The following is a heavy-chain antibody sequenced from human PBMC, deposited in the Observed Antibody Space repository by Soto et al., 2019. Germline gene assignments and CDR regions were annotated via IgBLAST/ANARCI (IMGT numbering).Heavy chain of an antibody. CDR3: AWCIAARSYYYYGMDV. Sequence: GESLKISCKGSGYSFTSYWIGWVRQMPGKGLEWMRIIYPGDSDTRYSPSFQGQVTISADKYISTAYLQWSILKASNAAMYYCAWCIAARSYYYYGMDVWGQGTTVTVSS. D-gene: IGHD6-6*01. V-gene: IGHV5-51*01. CDR1: GYSFTSYW. J-gene: IGHJ6*02. CDR2: IYPGDSDT.